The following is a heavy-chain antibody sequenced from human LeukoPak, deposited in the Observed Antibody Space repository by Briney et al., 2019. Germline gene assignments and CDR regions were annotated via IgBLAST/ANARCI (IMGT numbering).Heavy chain of an antibody. V-gene: IGHV3-30-3*02. J-gene: IGHJ4*02. D-gene: IGHD5-18*01. CDR3: ANERGYNYGYSFDY. CDR1: GFIFSSYA. CDR2: IPNDGSKT. Sequence: GGSLRLSCAASGFIFSSYAMHWVRQAPGKGLEWVAAIPNDGSKTYYADSVKGRFTISRDNSKNTLYLQMNSLGAEDTAVYYCANERGYNYGYSFDYWGQGTLLTVSS.